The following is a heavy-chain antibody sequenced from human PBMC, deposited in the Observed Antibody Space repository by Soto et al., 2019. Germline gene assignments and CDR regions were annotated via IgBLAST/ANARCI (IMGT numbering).Heavy chain of an antibody. V-gene: IGHV1-3*04. CDR3: AIEPLCGGVCYGHWLDP. J-gene: IGHJ5*02. CDR2: SNIGNGNT. D-gene: IGHD2-21*02. CDR1: GYTFTSYA. Sequence: QVQLVQSGAEVKKPGASVRVSCRTSGYTFTSYAIHWVRQAPGQGLEWMAWSNIGNGNTKYSQKFKGRVTVSRDTSASTAYMELSRLRSEDTAVYYCAIEPLCGGVCYGHWLDPWGQGPLVTVSS.